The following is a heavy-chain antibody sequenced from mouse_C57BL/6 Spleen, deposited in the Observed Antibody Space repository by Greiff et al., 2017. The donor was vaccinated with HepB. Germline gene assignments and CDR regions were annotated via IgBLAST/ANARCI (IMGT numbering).Heavy chain of an antibody. V-gene: IGHV1-64*01. CDR2: IHPNSGST. J-gene: IGHJ1*03. Sequence: QVQLQQPGAELVKPGASVKLSCKASGYTFTSYWMHWVKQRPGQGLEWIGMIHPNSGSTNYNEKFKSKATLTVDKSSSTAYMQLSSLTSEDSAVYYCASREPNYYGSRGWYFDVWGTGTTVTVSS. D-gene: IGHD1-1*01. CDR3: ASREPNYYGSRGWYFDV. CDR1: GYTFTSYW.